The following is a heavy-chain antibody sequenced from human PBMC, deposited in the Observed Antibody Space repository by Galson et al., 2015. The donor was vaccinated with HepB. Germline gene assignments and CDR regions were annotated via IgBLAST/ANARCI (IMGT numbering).Heavy chain of an antibody. CDR1: GFTFSGSA. CDR2: IRTKPNNYAT. D-gene: IGHD5-24*01. J-gene: IGHJ4*02. Sequence: SLRLSCAASGFTFSGSAMHWVRQASGKGLEWVGRIRTKPNNYATAYAASVKGRFTISRDDSKNMAYLQMNSLKTEDTAVYYCTVSRDGYRIDYWGQGTLVTVSS. CDR3: TVSRDGYRIDY. V-gene: IGHV3-73*01.